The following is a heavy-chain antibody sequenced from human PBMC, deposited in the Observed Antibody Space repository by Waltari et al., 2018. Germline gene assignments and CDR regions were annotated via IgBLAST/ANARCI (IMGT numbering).Heavy chain of an antibody. J-gene: IGHJ6*03. CDR3: AKVGKYCSSTSCYFYYYYYMDV. CDR1: GFTFSSYG. CDR2: IWYDGSNK. V-gene: IGHV3-30*18. D-gene: IGHD2-2*01. Sequence: QVQLVESGGGVVQPGRSLRLSCAASGFTFSSYGMHWVRQAPGKGLEWVAVIWYDGSNKYYADSVKGRFTISRDNSKNTLYLQMNSLRAEDTAMYYCAKVGKYCSSTSCYFYYYYYMDVWGKGTTVTVSS.